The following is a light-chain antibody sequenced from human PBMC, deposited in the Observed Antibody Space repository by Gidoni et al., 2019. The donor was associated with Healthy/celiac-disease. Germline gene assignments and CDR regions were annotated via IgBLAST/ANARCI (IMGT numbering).Light chain of an antibody. CDR1: ALPKQS. CDR2: KDS. J-gene: IGLJ2*01. V-gene: IGLV3-25*03. CDR3: QSADSSGTVV. Sequence: SYELTQPPSVSVSPGQTARITCSGDALPKQSAYWYQQKPGQAPVLVIYKDSERPSGIPERFSGSSSGTTVTLTISGVQAEDVADYYCQSADSSGTVVFGGGTKLTVL.